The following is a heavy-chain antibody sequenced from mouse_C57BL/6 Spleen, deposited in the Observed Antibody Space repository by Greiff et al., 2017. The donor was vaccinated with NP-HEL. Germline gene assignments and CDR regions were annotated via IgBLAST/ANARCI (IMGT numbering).Heavy chain of an antibody. CDR1: GYSITSGYY. V-gene: IGHV3-6*01. CDR2: ISYDGSN. J-gene: IGHJ4*01. Sequence: EVKLQESGPGLVKPSQSLSLTCSVTGYSITSGYYWNWIRQFPGNKLEWMGYISYDGSNNYNPSLKNRISITRDTSKNQFFLKLNSVTTEDTATYYCARDGWAYYYAMDYWGQGTSVTVSS. D-gene: IGHD1-1*02. CDR3: ARDGWAYYYAMDY.